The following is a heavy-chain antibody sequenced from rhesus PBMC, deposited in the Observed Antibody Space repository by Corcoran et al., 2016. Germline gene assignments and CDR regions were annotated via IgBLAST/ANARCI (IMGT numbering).Heavy chain of an antibody. V-gene: IGHV4-147*01. CDR3: ARYSTVAVRYFDY. J-gene: IGHJ4*01. D-gene: IGHD5-24*01. CDR2: IYGGSGST. Sequence: QVQLQESGPGLVKPSKTLSLTCAVAGGSITTNSWSWIRQCPGKGLEWIENIYGGSGSTSYNSSLKSRVTISTDTSKNQFSLKLTSVTAADTAVYYCARYSTVAVRYFDYWGQGVLVTVSS. CDR1: GGSITTNS.